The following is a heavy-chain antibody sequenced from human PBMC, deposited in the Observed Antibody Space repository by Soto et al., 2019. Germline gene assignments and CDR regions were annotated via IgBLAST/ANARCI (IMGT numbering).Heavy chain of an antibody. V-gene: IGHV4-59*08. CDR1: GGSISSYY. CDR2: IYYSGST. D-gene: IGHD1-26*01. CDR3: ARLMSGSYFYAFDI. Sequence: SETLSLTCTVSGGSISSYYWSWIRQPPGKGLEWIGYIYYSGSTNYNPSLKSRVTISVDTSKNQFSLKLSSVTAADTAVYYCARLMSGSYFYAFDIWGQGTMVS. J-gene: IGHJ3*02.